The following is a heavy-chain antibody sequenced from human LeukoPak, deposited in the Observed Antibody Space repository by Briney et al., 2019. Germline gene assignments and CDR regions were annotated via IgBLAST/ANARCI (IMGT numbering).Heavy chain of an antibody. CDR2: INPNGGDT. J-gene: IGHJ4*02. CDR1: GYTFTSYY. D-gene: IGHD3-9*01. CDR3: VSGLSTSRYFDWSYFDY. V-gene: IGHV1-2*02. Sequence: ASVKVSCKASGYTFTSYYMHWVRQAPGQGLEWMGWINPNGGDTHYAQNFQGRVTMTRDTSISTADMELSRLRSDDTAVYYCVSGLSTSRYFDWSYFDYWGQGTLVTVSS.